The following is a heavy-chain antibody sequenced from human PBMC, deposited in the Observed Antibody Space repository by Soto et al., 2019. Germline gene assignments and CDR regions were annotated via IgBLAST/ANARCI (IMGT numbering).Heavy chain of an antibody. J-gene: IGHJ4*02. D-gene: IGHD6-13*01. CDR3: ARVGAAGSGNFDY. CDR1: GCTFSSYA. CDR2: IIPIFGTA. V-gene: IGHV1-69*13. Sequence: SVKVSCKASGCTFSSYAISWVRQAPGQGLEWMGGIIPIFGTANYAQKFQGRVTITADESTSTAYMELSSLRSEDTAVYYCARVGAAGSGNFDYWGQGTLVTVSS.